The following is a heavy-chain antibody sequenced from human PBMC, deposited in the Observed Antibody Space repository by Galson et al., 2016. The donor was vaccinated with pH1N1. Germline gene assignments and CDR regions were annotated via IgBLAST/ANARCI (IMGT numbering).Heavy chain of an antibody. CDR3: ARDWSGYFTTTHY. D-gene: IGHD3-3*01. J-gene: IGHJ4*01. V-gene: IGHV1-2*02. CDR1: GYTFTAYQ. CDR2: IKPNTGDT. Sequence: SVKVSCKASGYTFTAYQMHWLRQAPGLGLEWMGWIKPNTGDTAYAQKFQGRVTMTSDTSISTAYMDVTSLRSYDTAVYYCARDWSGYFTTTHYWGHGTRVTVSS.